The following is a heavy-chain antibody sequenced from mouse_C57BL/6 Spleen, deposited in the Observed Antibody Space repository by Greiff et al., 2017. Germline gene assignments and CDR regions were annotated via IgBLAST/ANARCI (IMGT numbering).Heavy chain of an antibody. CDR3: ARHGSPPSYAMDY. V-gene: IGHV1-64*01. J-gene: IGHJ4*01. CDR1: GYTFTSYW. Sequence: QVQLQQPGAELVKPGASVKLSCKASGYTFTSYWMHWVKQRPGQGLEWIGMIHPNSGSTNYTEKFKSKATLSVDKSSSTASMQLSSLTSEDSAVYYCARHGSPPSYAMDYWGQGTSVTVSS. D-gene: IGHD1-1*01. CDR2: IHPNSGST.